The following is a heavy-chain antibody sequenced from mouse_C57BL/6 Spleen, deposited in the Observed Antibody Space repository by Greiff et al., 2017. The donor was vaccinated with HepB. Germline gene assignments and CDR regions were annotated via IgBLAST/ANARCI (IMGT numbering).Heavy chain of an antibody. Sequence: DVHLVESGGGLVQPGGSLSLSCAASGFTFTDYYMSWVRQPPGKALEWLGFIRNKANGYTTEYSASVKGRFTISRDNSQSILYLQMNALRAEDSATYYCARYDYGSAFEVWGTQSTVTVSS. CDR2: IRNKANGYTT. J-gene: IGHJ1*03. CDR3: ARYDYGSAFEV. V-gene: IGHV7-3*01. CDR1: GFTFTDYY. D-gene: IGHD1-1*01.